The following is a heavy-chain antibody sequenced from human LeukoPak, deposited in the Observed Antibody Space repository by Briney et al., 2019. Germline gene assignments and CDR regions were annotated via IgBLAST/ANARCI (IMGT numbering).Heavy chain of an antibody. D-gene: IGHD2-2*01. CDR1: GFTFRSHA. Sequence: GGSLRLSCVGSGFTFRSHAMSWVRQAPEKGLEFVSGIYENGGTTYYADSVKGRFSISRDNSKNTLYLQMNSLRAEDTAVYYCARVGYCSSTSCPSLWYYYGMDVWGQGTTVTVSS. CDR2: IYENGGTT. CDR3: ARVGYCSSTSCPSLWYYYGMDV. V-gene: IGHV3-23*01. J-gene: IGHJ6*02.